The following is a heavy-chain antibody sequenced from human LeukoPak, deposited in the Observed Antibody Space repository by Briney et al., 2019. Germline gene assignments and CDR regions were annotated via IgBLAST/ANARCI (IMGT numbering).Heavy chain of an antibody. Sequence: ASVKVSCKASGYTFTNYGISWVRQAPGQGLEWMGWISAYNGNTNYAQKLQGRVTMTTDTSTSTAYMELRSLRSDDTAVYYCARDRLGIAVAGPSMDVWGQGTTVTVSS. CDR3: ARDRLGIAVAGPSMDV. D-gene: IGHD6-19*01. J-gene: IGHJ6*02. CDR1: GYTFTNYG. V-gene: IGHV1-18*01. CDR2: ISAYNGNT.